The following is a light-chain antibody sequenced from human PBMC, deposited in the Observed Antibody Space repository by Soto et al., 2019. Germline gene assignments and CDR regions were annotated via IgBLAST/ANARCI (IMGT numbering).Light chain of an antibody. CDR2: LGS. Sequence: VVVTQSPLSLPFTPPDPSSMSCRASQSLLHTNGINYLHWYLQKPGQSPQLLIYLGSHRASGVPDRFSGSGSGTEYTLRISRVEAEDVGIYYCMQALQKPSTFGQGTKVDIK. CDR3: MQALQKPST. V-gene: IGKV2-28*01. CDR1: QSLLHTNGINY. J-gene: IGKJ1*01.